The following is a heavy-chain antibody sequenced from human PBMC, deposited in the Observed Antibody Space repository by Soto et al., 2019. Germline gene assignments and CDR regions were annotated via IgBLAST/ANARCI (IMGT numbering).Heavy chain of an antibody. CDR2: IWYDGSNK. CDR1: GFTFSSYG. Sequence: GSLRLSCAASGFTFSSYGMHWVRQAPGKGLEWVAVIWYDGSNKYYADSVKGRFTISRDNSKNTLYLQMNSLRAEDTAVYYCARERYYDFWSGYFDGMDVWGQGTTVTVSS. J-gene: IGHJ6*02. D-gene: IGHD3-3*01. V-gene: IGHV3-33*01. CDR3: ARERYYDFWSGYFDGMDV.